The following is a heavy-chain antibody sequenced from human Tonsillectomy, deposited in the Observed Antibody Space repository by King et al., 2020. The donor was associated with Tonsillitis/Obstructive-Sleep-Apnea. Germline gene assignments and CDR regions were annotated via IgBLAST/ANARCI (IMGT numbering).Heavy chain of an antibody. V-gene: IGHV4-59*08. D-gene: IGHD1-1*01. CDR1: GGSISSYY. CDR3: ARRLATGTPENWFDP. J-gene: IGHJ5*02. Sequence: VQLQESGPGLVRPSETLSLICTVSGGSISSYYWSWIRQPPGKGLEWIGCIYHSGSTNYNPSLKSRLTLSIDTSKNQFSLKLSSLTAADTAVYYCARRLATGTPENWFDPWGQGTLVTVSS. CDR2: IYHSGST.